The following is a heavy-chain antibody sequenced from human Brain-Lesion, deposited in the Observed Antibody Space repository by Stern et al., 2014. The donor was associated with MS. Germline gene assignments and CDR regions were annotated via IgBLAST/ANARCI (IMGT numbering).Heavy chain of an antibody. Sequence: VQLVQSGGGLVQPGGSLRLSCAASGFTFSNYWMHWVSQAPGKGLVCGSRVNNDGRRTSYADSVKCRFYMSLDHAKNTLYLQMNSLRVEDTAIYYCARGERWFDSWGQGTLVTVSS. CDR1: GFTFSNYW. J-gene: IGHJ5*01. CDR3: ARGERWFDS. CDR2: VNNDGRRT. V-gene: IGHV3-74*01.